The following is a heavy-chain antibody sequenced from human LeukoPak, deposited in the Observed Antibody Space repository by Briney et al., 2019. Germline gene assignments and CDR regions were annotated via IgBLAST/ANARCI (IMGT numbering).Heavy chain of an antibody. D-gene: IGHD5-18*01. J-gene: IGHJ5*02. CDR2: LSWNSGSI. CDR1: GFTFDDYT. V-gene: IGHV3-9*01. CDR3: AKSAYSYGLFDP. Sequence: PGRSLRLSCAASGFTFDDYTMHWVRQTPGKGLEWVSGLSWNSGSIGYADSVKGRFTISRDNAKNSLYLQMDSLRAEDTALYYCAKSAYSYGLFDPWGQGTLVTVSS.